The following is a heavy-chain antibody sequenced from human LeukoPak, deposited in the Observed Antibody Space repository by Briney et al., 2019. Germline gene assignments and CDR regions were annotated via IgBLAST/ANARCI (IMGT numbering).Heavy chain of an antibody. CDR2: INPNSGGT. Sequence: GASVKVSCKASGYTFTGYYMHWVRQAPGQGLEWMGWINPNSGGTNYAQKFQGRVTMTRDTSISTAYMELSRLRSDDTAVYYCARLTHYYYASVKSVFDYWGQGTLVTVSS. V-gene: IGHV1-2*02. CDR1: GYTFTGYY. D-gene: IGHD3-10*01. J-gene: IGHJ4*02. CDR3: ARLTHYYYASVKSVFDY.